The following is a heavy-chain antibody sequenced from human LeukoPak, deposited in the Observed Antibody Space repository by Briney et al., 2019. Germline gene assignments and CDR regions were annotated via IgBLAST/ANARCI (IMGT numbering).Heavy chain of an antibody. D-gene: IGHD2-2*01. CDR3: AHNEPSSWVLLN. Sequence: SGPTLVHPTRPLTLTCTFSGFSLRTSGVGVGWIRQPPEKALEWLALIYWDDDKRYNLSLKSRLTITKDTSKNQVVLTMTNMDPVDTATYYCAHNEPSSWVLLNWGQGTLVTVSS. CDR2: IYWDDDK. CDR1: GFSLRTSGVG. J-gene: IGHJ4*02. V-gene: IGHV2-5*02.